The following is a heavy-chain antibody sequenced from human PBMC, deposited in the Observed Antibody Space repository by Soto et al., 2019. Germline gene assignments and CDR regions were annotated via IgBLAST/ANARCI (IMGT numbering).Heavy chain of an antibody. Sequence: PGGSLRLSCAASGFTFDDYAMHWVRQAPGKGLEWVSGISWNSGSIGYADSVKGRFTISRDNAKNSLYLQMNSLRAEDTALYYCAKDGRVAAPDWGQGTLVTVSS. V-gene: IGHV3-9*01. D-gene: IGHD6-13*01. CDR3: AKDGRVAAPD. J-gene: IGHJ4*02. CDR1: GFTFDDYA. CDR2: ISWNSGSI.